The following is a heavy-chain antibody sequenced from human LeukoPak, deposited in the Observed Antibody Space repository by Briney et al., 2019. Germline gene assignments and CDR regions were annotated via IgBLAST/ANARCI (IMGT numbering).Heavy chain of an antibody. CDR2: IYYSRST. Sequence: SLXXGGYYWSWVRQHPGKGLEWIGYIYYSRSTYYNPSLKSRVTISVDTSKNQFSLKLSSVTAADTAVYYCARDPIAGGFDPWGQGTLVTVTS. V-gene: IGHV4-31*02. D-gene: IGHD2-21*01. J-gene: IGHJ5*02. CDR1: SLXXGGYY. CDR3: ARDPIAGGFDP.